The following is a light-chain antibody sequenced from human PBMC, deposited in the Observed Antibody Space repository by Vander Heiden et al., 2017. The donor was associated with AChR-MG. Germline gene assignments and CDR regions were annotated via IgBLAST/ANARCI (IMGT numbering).Light chain of an antibody. CDR3: QSYDSSLSVWV. CDR2: GNS. V-gene: IGLV1-40*01. Sequence: LLTQPPSAPGAPGQRVTISCTGSSSNIGAGYDGHWYQQLPGTAPKLLIYGNSDRPSGVPDRFSGSKSGTSASLAITGLQAEDEADYYCQSYDSSLSVWVFGGGTKLTVL. J-gene: IGLJ3*02. CDR1: SSNIGAGYD.